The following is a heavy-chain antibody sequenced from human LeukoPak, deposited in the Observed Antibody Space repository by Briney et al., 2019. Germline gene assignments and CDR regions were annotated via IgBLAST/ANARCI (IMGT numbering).Heavy chain of an antibody. V-gene: IGHV4-59*01. CDR2: IYYSGST. Sequence: SETLSLTCTVSGGSISTYYWSWIRQPPGKGLEWIGYIYYSGSTNYNPSLNSRVTISVDASKNQFSLKLSSVTAADTAVYYCVRDRELNYWGQGTLVTVSS. J-gene: IGHJ4*02. CDR3: VRDRELNY. CDR1: GGSISTYY. D-gene: IGHD3-10*01.